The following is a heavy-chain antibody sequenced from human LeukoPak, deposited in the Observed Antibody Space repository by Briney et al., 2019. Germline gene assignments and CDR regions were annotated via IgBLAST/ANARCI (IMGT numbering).Heavy chain of an antibody. CDR1: GFTFSSYS. D-gene: IGHD3-10*01. Sequence: PGGSLRLSCAASGFTFSSYSMNWVRQAPGKGLEWVSSISSSSSYIYYADSVKGRFTISRDNVKNSLYLQMNSLRAEDTAVYYCARDFDYYGSGSYYDYWGQGTLVTVSS. CDR2: ISSSSSYI. CDR3: ARDFDYYGSGSYYDY. J-gene: IGHJ4*02. V-gene: IGHV3-21*01.